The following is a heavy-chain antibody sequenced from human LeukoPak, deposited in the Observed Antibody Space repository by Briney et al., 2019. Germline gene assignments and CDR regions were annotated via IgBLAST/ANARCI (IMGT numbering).Heavy chain of an antibody. CDR2: IYHTGAT. CDR1: GGSISNYY. CDR3: ARHPFATPFDY. V-gene: IGHV4-59*08. Sequence: SETLSLTCTVSGGSISNYYWSWIRQPPGKGLEWIGYIYHTGATNHNPSLKSRVTISLDTSKNQVSLNLKSVTAADTAVYHCARHPFATPFDYWGQGILVSVSS. D-gene: IGHD2-15*01. J-gene: IGHJ4*02.